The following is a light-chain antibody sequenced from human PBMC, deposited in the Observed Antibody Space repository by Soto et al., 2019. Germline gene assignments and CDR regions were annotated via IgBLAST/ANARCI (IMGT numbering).Light chain of an antibody. Sequence: QSALTQPPSASGSPGQSVTISCSGTSKAVGDNDHVSWYQQHPGKAPKLLISEVNKRPSGVPDRFSGSKSGNTASLTVSGLRAEDEADYYCSSYTARGVFGGGTKVTVL. J-gene: IGLJ3*02. CDR1: SKAVGDNDH. CDR2: EVN. CDR3: SSYTARGV. V-gene: IGLV2-8*01.